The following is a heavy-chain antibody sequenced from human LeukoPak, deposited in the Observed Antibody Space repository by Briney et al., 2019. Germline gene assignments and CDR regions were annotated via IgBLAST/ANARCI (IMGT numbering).Heavy chain of an antibody. CDR3: ARVRFLEWLFESDAFDI. CDR2: VSYSGST. J-gene: IGHJ3*02. Sequence: SETLSLTCTVSGGSISNFWSWIRPPPGKGLEWIGCVSYSGSTIYNPSLKSRITLSLDTSKNQFSLKLSSVTAADTAVYYCARVRFLEWLFESDAFDIWGQGTMVTVSS. D-gene: IGHD3-3*01. CDR1: GGSISNF. V-gene: IGHV4-59*12.